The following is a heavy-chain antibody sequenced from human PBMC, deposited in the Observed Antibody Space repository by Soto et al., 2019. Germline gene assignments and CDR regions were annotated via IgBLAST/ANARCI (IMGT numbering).Heavy chain of an antibody. CDR2: ISGSGGST. Sequence: EVQLLESGGGLVQPGGSLRLSCAASGFTFSSYAMSWVRQAPGKGLEWVSAISGSGGSTYYADSVKGRFTISRDNSKNTRYMPMNRLRAEDTAVYYCAYSSPPFDYWGQGTLVTVSS. D-gene: IGHD6-13*01. CDR1: GFTFSSYA. CDR3: AYSSPPFDY. J-gene: IGHJ4*02. V-gene: IGHV3-23*01.